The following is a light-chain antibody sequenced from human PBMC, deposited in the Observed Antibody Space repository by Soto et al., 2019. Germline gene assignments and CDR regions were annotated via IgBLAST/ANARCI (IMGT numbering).Light chain of an antibody. J-gene: IGLJ2*01. CDR3: AAWDDSLNGVV. V-gene: IGLV1-44*01. CDR2: SNN. CDR1: SSNIGSHA. Sequence: QSVLTQPPSASGTPGQRVTISCSGSSSNIGSHAVNWYQQLPGAAPKLLIYSNNQRPSGVPDRFSGSKSGTSASLAISGLQYEDEAEYYCAAWDDSLNGVVFGGGTKLTVL.